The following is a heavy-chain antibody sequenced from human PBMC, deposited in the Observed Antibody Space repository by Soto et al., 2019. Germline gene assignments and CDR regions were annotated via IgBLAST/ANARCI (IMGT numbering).Heavy chain of an antibody. J-gene: IGHJ6*02. Sequence: LSLTCTVSGGSISSGDYYWSWIRQPPGKGLEWIGYIYYSGSTYYNPSLKSRVTISVDTSKNQFSLKLSSVTAADTAVYYCARVHYDILTGWDFYGMDVWGQGTTVTVSS. CDR2: IYYSGST. CDR1: GGSISSGDYY. CDR3: ARVHYDILTGWDFYGMDV. V-gene: IGHV4-30-4*01. D-gene: IGHD3-9*01.